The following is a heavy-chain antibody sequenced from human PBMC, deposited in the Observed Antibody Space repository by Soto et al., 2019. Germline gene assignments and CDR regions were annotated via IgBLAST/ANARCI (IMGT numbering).Heavy chain of an antibody. CDR2: ISAYNGNT. Sequence: QVQLVQSGAEVKKPGASVKVSCKASGYTFTSYGISWVRQAPGQGLEWMGWISAYNGNTNDAQKLQGRVTMTTDAALSTAYLELRGLRSDDTAVYYCARDLPPVDCWGQGTLVTVSS. J-gene: IGHJ4*02. CDR3: ARDLPPVDC. V-gene: IGHV1-18*01. CDR1: GYTFTSYG.